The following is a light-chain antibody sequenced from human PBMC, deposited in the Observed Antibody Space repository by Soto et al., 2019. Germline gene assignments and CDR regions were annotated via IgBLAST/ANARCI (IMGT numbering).Light chain of an antibody. CDR2: DVS. V-gene: IGKV1-13*02. Sequence: IQLTQSPSSLSASVGDRVTITCRASQDIRGALAWYQQKPGKPPKLLIFDVSSLQSGVPSRFSGSGSGTDFTLTISSLQAEDFATYYCQQFNTYPITFGQGTRLEIK. CDR3: QQFNTYPIT. J-gene: IGKJ5*01. CDR1: QDIRGA.